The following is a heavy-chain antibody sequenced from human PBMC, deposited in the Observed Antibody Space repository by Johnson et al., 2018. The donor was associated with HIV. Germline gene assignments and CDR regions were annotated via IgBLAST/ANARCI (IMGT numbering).Heavy chain of an antibody. V-gene: IGHV3-7*03. CDR1: GFTFTTYS. D-gene: IGHD1-26*01. J-gene: IGHJ3*02. CDR3: AIPPYSGSPNDTFDI. Sequence: VQLVESGGGLVQPGGSLRLSCTASGFTFTTYSMSWVRQAPWKGLEWVANIKQDGSEKYYVDSVKGRFTISRDNAKNSLYLQMTTLRAEDTALYFCAIPPYSGSPNDTFDIWGQGTMVTVSS. CDR2: IKQDGSEK.